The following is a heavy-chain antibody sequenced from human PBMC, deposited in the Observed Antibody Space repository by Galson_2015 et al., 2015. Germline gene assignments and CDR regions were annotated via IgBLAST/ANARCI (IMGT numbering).Heavy chain of an antibody. CDR1: GDSVSSDSAA. V-gene: IGHV6-1*01. Sequence: AISGDSVSSDSAAWNWIRQSPSGGLAWLGGTYYRSKWYNDYAVSMKSRITINPDTSKNQFPLHLNSVTPDDTAVYYCARGEMAEWGQGTLVTVSS. CDR3: ARGEMAE. J-gene: IGHJ4*02. D-gene: IGHD5-24*01. CDR2: TYYRSKWYN.